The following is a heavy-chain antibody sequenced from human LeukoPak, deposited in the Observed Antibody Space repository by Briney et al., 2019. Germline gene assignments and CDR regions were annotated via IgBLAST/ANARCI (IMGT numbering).Heavy chain of an antibody. D-gene: IGHD4-17*01. CDR3: AVAAYGDYIL. CDR1: GGSISSSSYY. J-gene: IGHJ4*02. Sequence: SETLSLTCTVSGGSISSSSYYWGWIRQPPGKGLEWIGSIYYSGSTYYNPSLKSRVTISVDTSKNQFSLKLSSVTAADTAVYYCAVAAYGDYILWGQGPRVTVPS. V-gene: IGHV4-39*01. CDR2: IYYSGST.